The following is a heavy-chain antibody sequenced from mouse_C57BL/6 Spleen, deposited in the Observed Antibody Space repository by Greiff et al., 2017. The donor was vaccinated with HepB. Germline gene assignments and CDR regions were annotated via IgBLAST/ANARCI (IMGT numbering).Heavy chain of an antibody. CDR2: IRLKSDNYAT. Sequence: EVKLMESGGGLVQPGGSMKLSCVASGFTFSNYWMNWVRQSPEKGLEWVAQIRLKSDNYATHYAESVKGRFTISRDDSKSSVYLQMNNLRAEDTGIYYCTGGGLRSAWFAYWGQGTLVTVSA. D-gene: IGHD2-4*01. J-gene: IGHJ3*01. V-gene: IGHV6-3*01. CDR3: TGGGLRSAWFAY. CDR1: GFTFSNYW.